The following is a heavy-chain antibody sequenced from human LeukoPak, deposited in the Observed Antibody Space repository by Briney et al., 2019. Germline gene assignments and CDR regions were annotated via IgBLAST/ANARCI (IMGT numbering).Heavy chain of an antibody. CDR1: GGTFSSYA. CDR2: IIPIFGTA. CDR3: ARDRHSSGWPHLFDY. Sequence: SVKVSCKASGGTFSSYAISWVRQAPGQGLEWVGGIIPIFGTANYAQKFQGRVTITADESTSTAYMELSSLRSEDTAVYYCARDRHSSGWPHLFDYWGQGTLVTVSS. V-gene: IGHV1-69*13. J-gene: IGHJ4*02. D-gene: IGHD6-19*01.